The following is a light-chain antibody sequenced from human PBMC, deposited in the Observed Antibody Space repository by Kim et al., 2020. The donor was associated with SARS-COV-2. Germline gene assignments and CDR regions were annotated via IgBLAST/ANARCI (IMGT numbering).Light chain of an antibody. J-gene: IGKJ2*01. Sequence: SPGERATLSGRASQSVAGNHLAWFQQKPGQAPRLLIYGTSSRATGIPDRFSASESGTDFTLTISRLEPEDFAVYYCQQYDRSPYTFGQGTKLEI. CDR1: QSVAGNH. V-gene: IGKV3-20*01. CDR3: QQYDRSPYT. CDR2: GTS.